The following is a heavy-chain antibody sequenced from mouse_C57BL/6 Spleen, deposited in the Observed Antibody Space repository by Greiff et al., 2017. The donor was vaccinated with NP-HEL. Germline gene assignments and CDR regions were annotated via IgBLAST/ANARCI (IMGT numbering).Heavy chain of an antibody. J-gene: IGHJ4*01. CDR2: IDPETGGT. Sequence: VQLQQSGAELVRPGASVTLSCKASGYTFTDYEMHWVKQTPVHGLEWIGAIDPETGGTAYNQKFKGKAILTADKSSSTAYMELRSLTSEDSAVYYCASGTTGLYYAMDYWGQGTSVTVSS. D-gene: IGHD4-1*01. V-gene: IGHV1-15*01. CDR1: GYTFTDYE. CDR3: ASGTTGLYYAMDY.